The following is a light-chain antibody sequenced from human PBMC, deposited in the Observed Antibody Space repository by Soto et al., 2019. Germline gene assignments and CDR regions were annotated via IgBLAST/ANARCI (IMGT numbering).Light chain of an antibody. CDR1: QDIRND. Sequence: DIELAHSPSSLSASVGDRVTITCRASQDIRNDLGWYQQKPGKAPKRLIYAASSLQSGVPSRFSGGGSGTEFTLTISSLQPEDFAVYFCQHYNSYSEAFGQGTKV. CDR2: AAS. V-gene: IGKV1-17*01. CDR3: QHYNSYSEA. J-gene: IGKJ1*01.